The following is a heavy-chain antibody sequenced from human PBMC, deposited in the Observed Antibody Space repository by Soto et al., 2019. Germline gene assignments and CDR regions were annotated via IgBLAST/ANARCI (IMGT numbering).Heavy chain of an antibody. CDR3: ARDPSIAVAGPIDY. V-gene: IGHV3-48*01. CDR2: ISSTGSTI. Sequence: GGSLRLSCAAPRFTFSSCAMGWVRQAPGKGLEWVSYISSTGSTIYYADSVKGRFTISRDNAKNSLYLQMNSLRAEDTAVYYCARDPSIAVAGPIDYWGQGTLVTVSS. D-gene: IGHD6-19*01. CDR1: RFTFSSCA. J-gene: IGHJ4*02.